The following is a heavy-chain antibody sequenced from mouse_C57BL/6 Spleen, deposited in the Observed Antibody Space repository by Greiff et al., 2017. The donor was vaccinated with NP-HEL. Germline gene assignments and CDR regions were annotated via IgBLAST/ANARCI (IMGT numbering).Heavy chain of an antibody. CDR1: GYTFTSYW. J-gene: IGHJ2*01. CDR2: IAPSDSYT. CDR3: ARGVTERGFDY. D-gene: IGHD2-2*01. V-gene: IGHV1-69*01. Sequence: QVQLQQPGAELVMPGASVKLSCTASGYTFTSYWMHWVKQRPGQGLEWIGEIAPSDSYTNYNQKFKGKSTLTVDKSSSTAYMQLSSLTSEDSAVYYCARGVTERGFDYWGQGTTLTVSS.